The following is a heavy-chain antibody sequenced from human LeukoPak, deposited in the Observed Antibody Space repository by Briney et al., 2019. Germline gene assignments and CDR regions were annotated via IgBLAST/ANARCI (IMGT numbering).Heavy chain of an antibody. Sequence: ETLSLTCTVSGGSIGSYYWSWVRQAPWKGLEWVANIKQDGSEIYYVDSVKGRFTISRDNAKNSLYLQMNSLRAEDTAVYYCARRSGLDYWGQGTLVTVSS. CDR3: ARRSGLDY. CDR2: IKQDGSEI. D-gene: IGHD6-19*01. J-gene: IGHJ4*02. V-gene: IGHV3-7*01. CDR1: GGSIGSYY.